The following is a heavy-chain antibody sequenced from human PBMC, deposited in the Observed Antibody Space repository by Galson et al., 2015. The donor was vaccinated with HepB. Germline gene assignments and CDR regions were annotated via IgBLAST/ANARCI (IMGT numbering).Heavy chain of an antibody. CDR2: IIPILDRA. D-gene: IGHD3-10*01. CDR1: GGSFNNSA. CDR3: GREFGEHVSRGFYYGLDV. Sequence: SVKVSCKASGGSFNNSAISWVRQAPGQGLDWMARIIPILDRANYAPNFQGRLTISAVKSTGTTYMELSSLRTDDTAVYYCGREFGEHVSRGFYYGLDVWGQGTMVTVSS. V-gene: IGHV1-69*04. J-gene: IGHJ6*02.